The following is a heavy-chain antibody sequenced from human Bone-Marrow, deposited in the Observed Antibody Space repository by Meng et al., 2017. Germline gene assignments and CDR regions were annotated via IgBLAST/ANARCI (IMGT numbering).Heavy chain of an antibody. Sequence: QVELQESVPGLVKPSGTLSLTCAVSGDSISRSNWWSWVRQPPGKGLEWIGEIYHSGNTNYNASLKSRVTLSIDKSKNQFSLKLSSVTAADTAVYYCARKAVAGNFDYWGQGTLVTVSS. CDR3: ARKAVAGNFDY. J-gene: IGHJ4*02. V-gene: IGHV4-4*02. CDR1: GDSISRSNW. CDR2: IYHSGNT. D-gene: IGHD6-13*01.